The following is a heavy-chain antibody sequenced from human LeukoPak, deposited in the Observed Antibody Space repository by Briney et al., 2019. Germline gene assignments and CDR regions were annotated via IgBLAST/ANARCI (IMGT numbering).Heavy chain of an antibody. V-gene: IGHV1-8*01. Sequence: ASGKVSCKASGYTFTSYDINWVRQATGQGLEWMGWMNPSSGNTGYAQKLQGRVTMTRNTSINTAYMELSSLRSEDTAVYYCASLIAAAGFRSYYGMDVWGQGTTVTVSS. CDR3: ASLIAAAGFRSYYGMDV. CDR1: GYTFTSYD. D-gene: IGHD6-13*01. CDR2: MNPSSGNT. J-gene: IGHJ6*02.